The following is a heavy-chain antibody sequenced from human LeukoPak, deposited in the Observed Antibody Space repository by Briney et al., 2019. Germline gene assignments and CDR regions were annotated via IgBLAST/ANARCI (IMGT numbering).Heavy chain of an antibody. D-gene: IGHD3-10*01. Sequence: ASVKVSCKASGYSFTSYYMHWVRQAPGQGLEWMGIINPRGGSASYAQNFQGRVTMTRDTSTSTVYMELNSLRSEDTAVYYCARVLDYYGLGGYDYWGQGTLVTVSS. CDR2: INPRGGSA. J-gene: IGHJ4*02. CDR3: ARVLDYYGLGGYDY. V-gene: IGHV1-46*01. CDR1: GYSFTSYY.